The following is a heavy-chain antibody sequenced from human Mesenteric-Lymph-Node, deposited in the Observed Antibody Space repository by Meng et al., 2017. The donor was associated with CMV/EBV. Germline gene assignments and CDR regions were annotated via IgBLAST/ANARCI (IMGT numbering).Heavy chain of an antibody. CDR3: ARDKARSSWHFDY. D-gene: IGHD6-13*01. CDR1: GFTLTNYD. Sequence: GESLKISCATSGFTLTNYDMHWVRQAPGKGLEWVAVISYDGSNKYYADSVKGRFTISRDNSKNTLYLQMNSLRAEDTAVYYCARDKARSSWHFDYWGQGTLVTVSS. V-gene: IGHV3-30-3*01. CDR2: ISYDGSNK. J-gene: IGHJ4*02.